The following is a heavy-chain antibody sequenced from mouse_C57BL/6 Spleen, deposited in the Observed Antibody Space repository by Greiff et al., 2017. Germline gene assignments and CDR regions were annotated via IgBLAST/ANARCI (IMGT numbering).Heavy chain of an antibody. Sequence: QVKLQQPGAELVKPGASVKLSCKASGYTFTSYWMQWVKQRPGQGLEWLGEIDPSDSSTNYHQKFKGKATLTVDTSSSTAYMQLSSLTSEDSAGYYCARSGGNYCNYGGKDGGQGTTLTGSS. CDR2: IDPSDSST. V-gene: IGHV1-50*01. D-gene: IGHD2-1*01. CDR1: GYTFTSYW. CDR3: ARSGGNYCNYGGKD. J-gene: IGHJ2*01.